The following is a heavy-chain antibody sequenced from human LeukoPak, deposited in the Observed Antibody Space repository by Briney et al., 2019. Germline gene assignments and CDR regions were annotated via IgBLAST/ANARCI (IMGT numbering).Heavy chain of an antibody. CDR3: AKDLEIVVVPAAMFDY. V-gene: IGHV3-23*01. Sequence: PGGSLRLSCAASGFTFSNYAMGWVRQAPGKGLEWVSGITGSGATTYYADSVKGRFTISRDNSKNTLYLQMNSLRAEDTAVYYCAKDLEIVVVPAAMFDYWGQGTLVTVSS. D-gene: IGHD2-2*01. J-gene: IGHJ4*02. CDR2: ITGSGATT. CDR1: GFTFSNYA.